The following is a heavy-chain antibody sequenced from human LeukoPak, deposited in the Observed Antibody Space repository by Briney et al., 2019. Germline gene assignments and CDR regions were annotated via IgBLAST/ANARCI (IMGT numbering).Heavy chain of an antibody. Sequence: GGSLGLSCAASGFTFSSYAMSWVRQAPGKGLEWVSAISGSGGSTYYADSVKGRFTISRDNSKNTLYLQMNSLRAEDTAVYYCAKDPIPRIAAAGTGSAYWGQGTLVTVSS. D-gene: IGHD6-13*01. CDR1: GFTFSSYA. J-gene: IGHJ4*02. V-gene: IGHV3-23*01. CDR3: AKDPIPRIAAAGTGSAY. CDR2: ISGSGGST.